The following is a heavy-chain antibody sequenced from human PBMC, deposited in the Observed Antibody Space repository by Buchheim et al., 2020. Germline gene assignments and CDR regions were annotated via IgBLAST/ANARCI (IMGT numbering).Heavy chain of an antibody. V-gene: IGHV3-30*18. D-gene: IGHD5-24*01. Sequence: QVQLVESGGGVVQPGRSLRLSCAASGFTFSSYGMHWVRQAPGKGLEWVSVISYDGSNKYYADSVKGRFTISRDNSKNTLYLQMNSLEAEDTAVYYYAKDWQRWLSTYYFDYWGQGAL. CDR1: GFTFSSYG. CDR2: ISYDGSNK. CDR3: AKDWQRWLSTYYFDY. J-gene: IGHJ4*02.